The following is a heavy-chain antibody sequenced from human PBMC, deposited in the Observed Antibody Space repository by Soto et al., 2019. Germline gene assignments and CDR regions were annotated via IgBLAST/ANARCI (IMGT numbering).Heavy chain of an antibody. CDR3: ARDVGDRSCSSTSCHSNWFDP. V-gene: IGHV3-11*01. CDR2: ISSSGSTI. CDR1: GFTFSDYY. Sequence: GGSLRLSCAASGFTFSDYYMSWIRQAPGKGLEWVSYISSSGSTIYYADSVKGRFTISRDNAKNSLYLQMNSLRAEDTAVYYCARDVGDRSCSSTSCHSNWFDPWGQGTLVTVSS. J-gene: IGHJ5*02. D-gene: IGHD2-2*01.